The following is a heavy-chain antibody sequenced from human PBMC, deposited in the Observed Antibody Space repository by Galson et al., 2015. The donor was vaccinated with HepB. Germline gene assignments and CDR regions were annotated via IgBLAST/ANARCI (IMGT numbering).Heavy chain of an antibody. D-gene: IGHD7-27*01. CDR3: ATTGGPLGYYYYYMDV. CDR2: FDPEDGET. V-gene: IGHV1-24*01. CDR1: GYTLTELS. Sequence: SVKVSCKVSGYTLTELSMHWVRQAPGKGLEWMGGFDPEDGETIYAQKFQGRVTMTEDTSTDTAYMELSSLRSEDTAVYYCATTGGPLGYYYYYMDVWGKGTTVTVSS. J-gene: IGHJ6*03.